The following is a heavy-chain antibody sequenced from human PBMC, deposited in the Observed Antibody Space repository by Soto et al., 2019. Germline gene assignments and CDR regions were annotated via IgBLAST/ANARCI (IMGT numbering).Heavy chain of an antibody. Sequence: GESLKISCAASGFTFSSYAMSWVRQAPGKGLEWVSAISGSGGSTYYADSVKGRFTISRDNSKNTLYLQMNSLRAEDTAVYYCAKDGMGDSRADAFDIWGQGTMVTVSS. J-gene: IGHJ3*02. CDR2: ISGSGGST. CDR3: AKDGMGDSRADAFDI. V-gene: IGHV3-23*01. D-gene: IGHD3-22*01. CDR1: GFTFSSYA.